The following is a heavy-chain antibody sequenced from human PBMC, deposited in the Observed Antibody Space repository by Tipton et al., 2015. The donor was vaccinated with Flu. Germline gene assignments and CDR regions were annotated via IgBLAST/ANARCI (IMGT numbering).Heavy chain of an antibody. CDR1: GGSISSSSYY. Sequence: TLSLTCTVSGGSISSSSYYWGWIRQPPGKGLEWIGRIYTSGSTTYNPSLKSRVTISIDTSKNQFSLKLSSVTAADTAVYYCARDYCSGGICYPDYWGQGTLVAVSS. V-gene: IGHV4-39*07. CDR2: IYTSGST. J-gene: IGHJ4*02. CDR3: ARDYCSGGICYPDY. D-gene: IGHD2-15*01.